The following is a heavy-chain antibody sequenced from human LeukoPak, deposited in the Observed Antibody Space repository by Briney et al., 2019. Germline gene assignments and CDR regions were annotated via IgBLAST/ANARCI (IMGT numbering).Heavy chain of an antibody. CDR2: ISGSGGST. V-gene: IGHV3-23*01. Sequence: GGSLRLSCAAPGFTFSSYAMSWVRQAPGKGLEWVSVISGSGGSTYYADSVKGRFTISRDNSKNTLYLRMNSLRAEDTAVYYCAKDMGRIMITFGGPDYWGQGTLVTVSS. D-gene: IGHD3-16*01. CDR1: GFTFSSYA. CDR3: AKDMGRIMITFGGPDY. J-gene: IGHJ4*02.